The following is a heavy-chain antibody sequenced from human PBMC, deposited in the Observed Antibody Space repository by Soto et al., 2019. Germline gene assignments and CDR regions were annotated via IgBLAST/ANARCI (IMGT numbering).Heavy chain of an antibody. CDR2: ISRSGSDV. D-gene: IGHD2-2*03. CDR3: ATGGYCSSTSCHTRYYYYGMDV. Sequence: GGTLTLSCAASGFTLSAYSMNWVRQAPGKGLEWISYISRSGSDVYYADSVNGRFTSYRDNAKNSLFLQMNSLRAEDTAVYSCATGGYCSSTSCHTRYYYYGMDVWGQGTTVTVSS. CDR1: GFTLSAYS. J-gene: IGHJ6*02. V-gene: IGHV3-11*01.